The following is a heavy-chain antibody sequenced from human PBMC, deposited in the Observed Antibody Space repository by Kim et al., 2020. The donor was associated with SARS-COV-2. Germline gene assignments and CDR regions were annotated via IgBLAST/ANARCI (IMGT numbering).Heavy chain of an antibody. CDR2: IYYSGST. CDR3: ARDLPPLP. J-gene: IGHJ5*02. Sequence: SETLSLTCTVSGGSISSYYWSWIRQPPGKGLEWIGYIYYSGSTNYNPSLKSRVTISVDTSKNQFSLKLSSVTAADTAVYYCARDLPPLPWGQGTLVTVSS. V-gene: IGHV4-59*01. CDR1: GGSISSYY.